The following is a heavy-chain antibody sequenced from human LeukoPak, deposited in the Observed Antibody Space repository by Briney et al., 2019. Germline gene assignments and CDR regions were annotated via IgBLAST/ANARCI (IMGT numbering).Heavy chain of an antibody. CDR3: ARENVDTAMNMGIDY. CDR1: GYTFTSYY. V-gene: IGHV1-46*01. Sequence: ASVTVSFKASGYTFTSYYMRWVRQAPGQGLEWMGIINPSGGSTSYAQKFQGRVTMTRDTSTSTVYMELSSLRSEDTAVYYCARENVDTAMNMGIDYWGQGTLVTVSS. D-gene: IGHD5-18*01. J-gene: IGHJ4*02. CDR2: INPSGGST.